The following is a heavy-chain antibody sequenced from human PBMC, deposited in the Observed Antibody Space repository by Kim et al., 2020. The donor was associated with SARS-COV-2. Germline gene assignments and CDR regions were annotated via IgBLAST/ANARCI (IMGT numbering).Heavy chain of an antibody. CDR3: AREGIVGATTGMDV. Sequence: GGSLRLSCAASGFTFSSYGMHWVRQAPGKGLEWVAVIWYDGSNKYYADSVKGRFTISIYNSKNTLYLQMNSLRAEDTAVYYCAREGIVGATTGMDVWGQGTTVTVSS. J-gene: IGHJ6*02. D-gene: IGHD1-26*01. CDR1: GFTFSSYG. V-gene: IGHV3-33*01. CDR2: IWYDGSNK.